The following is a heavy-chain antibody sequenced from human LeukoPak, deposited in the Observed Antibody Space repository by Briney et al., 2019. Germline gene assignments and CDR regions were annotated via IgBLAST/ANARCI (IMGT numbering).Heavy chain of an antibody. Sequence: SETLSLTCTVSGGSISSYYWSWIRQPPGKGLEWIGYIYYSGSTYYNPSLKSRVTISVDTSKNQFSLKLSSVTAADTAVYYCARGNPPLGIVVKNWFDPGGQETLVTVSS. J-gene: IGHJ5*02. V-gene: IGHV4-59*12. CDR2: IYYSGST. CDR1: GGSISSYY. CDR3: ARGNPPLGIVVKNWFDP. D-gene: IGHD3-22*01.